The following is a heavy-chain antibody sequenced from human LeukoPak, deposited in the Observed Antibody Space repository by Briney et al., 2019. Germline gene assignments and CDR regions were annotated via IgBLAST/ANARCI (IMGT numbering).Heavy chain of an antibody. Sequence: GGSLRVSCEASGFTFNKFAMSWVRQAPGKGPEWVSAIGSSGATTFYADSVKGRCTISRDNSKNTVYLEMNSLRAEDTAIYYCAKVSVGPLSRPTHVALYYGMDVWGQGTTVTVSS. D-gene: IGHD2-8*01. CDR1: GFTFNKFA. J-gene: IGHJ6*02. CDR2: IGSSGATT. CDR3: AKVSVGPLSRPTHVALYYGMDV. V-gene: IGHV3-23*01.